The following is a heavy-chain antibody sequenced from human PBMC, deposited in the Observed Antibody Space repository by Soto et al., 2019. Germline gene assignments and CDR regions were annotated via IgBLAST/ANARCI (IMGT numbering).Heavy chain of an antibody. J-gene: IGHJ5*02. Sequence: GHSVKVSCKASGFTFPSSAVQWVRQASGQSLEWIGWIVVGSGNTNSAQKFQERVTFTRDMSTSTVYMELSSLIFEDKAVNYCEENYMTPFSWGKGPLVPVSS. CDR3: EENYMTPFS. D-gene: IGHD3-10*01. CDR2: IVVGSGNT. CDR1: GFTFPSSA. V-gene: IGHV1-58*01.